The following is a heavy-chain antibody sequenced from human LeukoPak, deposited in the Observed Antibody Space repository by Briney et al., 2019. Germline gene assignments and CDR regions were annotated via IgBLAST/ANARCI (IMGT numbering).Heavy chain of an antibody. CDR2: FSYDGTNK. V-gene: IGHV3-33*08. CDR3: ARKSVSSWSFDS. Sequence: PGGSLRLSCAASGFTFSSCGMHWVRQAPGKGLEWVAVFSYDGTNKYYRDSVKGRFTISRDNSKNTLYLQMNSLRAEDTAVYYCARKSVSSWSFDSWGQGTLVTVSS. CDR1: GFTFSSCG. D-gene: IGHD6-13*01. J-gene: IGHJ4*02.